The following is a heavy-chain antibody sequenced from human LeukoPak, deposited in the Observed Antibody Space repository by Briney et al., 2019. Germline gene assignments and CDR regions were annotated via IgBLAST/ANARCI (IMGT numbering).Heavy chain of an antibody. D-gene: IGHD5-24*01. V-gene: IGHV3-30-3*01. CDR2: ISYDGSNK. Sequence: PGRSLRLSCAASGFTFSSYAMHWVRQAAGKGLEWVAVISYDGSNKYYADSVKGRFTISRDNSKNTLYLQMNSLRAEDTAVYYCARGDLPQYYFDYWGQGTLVTVSS. J-gene: IGHJ4*02. CDR1: GFTFSSYA. CDR3: ARGDLPQYYFDY.